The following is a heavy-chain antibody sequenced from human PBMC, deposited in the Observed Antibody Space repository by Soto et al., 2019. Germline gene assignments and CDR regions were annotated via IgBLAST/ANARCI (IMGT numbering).Heavy chain of an antibody. CDR2: ISGSGGST. CDR1: RFTFSSYA. Sequence: GSLRLSFEASRFTFSSYAIIWVRQTPLKGLEWVSAISGSGGSTYYADSVKGRFTISRDNSKNTLYLQMNSLRAEDTAVYYCAKDWSPRPRYYYYMGVWGKGTTVTVSS. J-gene: IGHJ6*03. V-gene: IGHV3-23*01. CDR3: AKDWSPRPRYYYYMGV.